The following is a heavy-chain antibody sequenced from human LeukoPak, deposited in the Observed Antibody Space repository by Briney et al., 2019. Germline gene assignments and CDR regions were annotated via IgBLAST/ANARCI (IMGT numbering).Heavy chain of an antibody. V-gene: IGHV3-66*01. D-gene: IGHD6-19*01. Sequence: GGSLRLSCAASGFAVSTRYMSWVRQAPGKGLEWVSLIYSGGTTYYPDSVRDRFTISRDNSKNTLYLQMNNLRAEDTALYYCARVGDIAVAGRIDYWGQGTLVTVSS. CDR2: IYSGGTT. J-gene: IGHJ4*02. CDR3: ARVGDIAVAGRIDY. CDR1: GFAVSTRY.